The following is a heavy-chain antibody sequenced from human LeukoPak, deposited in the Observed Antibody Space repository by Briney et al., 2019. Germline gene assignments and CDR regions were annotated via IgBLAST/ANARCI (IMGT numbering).Heavy chain of an antibody. Sequence: ASVKVSCKASGYTFTSYAMHWVRQAPGQRLEWMGWINAGNGNTKYSQKFQGRVAITRDTSASTAYMELSGLRSEDTAVYYCARGDDSSGYYPCCFDYWGQGTLVTVSS. V-gene: IGHV1-3*01. CDR3: ARGDDSSGYYPCCFDY. J-gene: IGHJ4*02. CDR1: GYTFTSYA. D-gene: IGHD3-22*01. CDR2: INAGNGNT.